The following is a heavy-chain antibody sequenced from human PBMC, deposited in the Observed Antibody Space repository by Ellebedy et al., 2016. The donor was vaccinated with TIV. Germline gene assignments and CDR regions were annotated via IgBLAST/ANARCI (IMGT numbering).Heavy chain of an antibody. CDR2: IKQDGSEK. V-gene: IGHV3-7*01. CDR3: VRALRDTVMIEY. Sequence: GESLKISCAASGFTFSSYWMSWVRQPPAKGLEWVASIKQDGSEKYYVDSVKGRFTISRDNAKNSLYLQMKTLRTEDTAVYYCVRALRDTVMIEYWGQGTQVTVSS. J-gene: IGHJ4*02. CDR1: GFTFSSYW. D-gene: IGHD5-18*01.